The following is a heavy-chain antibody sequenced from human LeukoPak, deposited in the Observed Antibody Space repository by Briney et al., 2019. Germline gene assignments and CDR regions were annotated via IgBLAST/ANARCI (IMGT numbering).Heavy chain of an antibody. D-gene: IGHD3-3*01. CDR3: ARAGGTYYDFWSAH. CDR2: INPHSGGT. CDR1: VYTFNDYY. V-gene: IGHV1-2*02. Sequence: ASVKVSCKASVYTFNDYYIHWVRQAPRQGLEWMGWINPHSGGTYYAQKFQGRVTITMDRSISTAYMELSRLRSDDTAVYYCARAGGTYYDFWSAHWGQGTLVTVSS. J-gene: IGHJ4*02.